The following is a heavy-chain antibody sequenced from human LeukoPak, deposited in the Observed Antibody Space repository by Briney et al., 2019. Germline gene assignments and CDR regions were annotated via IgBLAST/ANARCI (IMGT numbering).Heavy chain of an antibody. CDR2: IYYSGIT. CDR1: GGSISSYY. J-gene: IGHJ6*02. CDR3: ARDMGGRKGSYYGMDV. V-gene: IGHV4-59*01. Sequence: SETLSLTCTVSGGSISSYYWSWIRQPPGKGLEWIGYIYYSGITNYNPSLKSRVTISVDTSKNQFSLKLSSVTAADTAVYYCARDMGGRKGSYYGMDVWGQGTTVTVSS. D-gene: IGHD1-26*01.